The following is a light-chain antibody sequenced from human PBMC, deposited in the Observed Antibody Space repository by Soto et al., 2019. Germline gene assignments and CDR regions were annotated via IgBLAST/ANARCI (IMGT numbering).Light chain of an antibody. J-gene: IGKJ5*01. CDR1: QSISVS. V-gene: IGKV1-5*01. CDR2: DAS. CDR3: QQYDKYST. Sequence: IQMTQSPSTLSASVGDTFTITCRASQSISVSLAWYQQKPGKAPNLLIYDASTLQGGVPSRFSGSGSGTEFTLTVTSLQPEDFATYFCQQYDKYSTFGHGTRLEIK.